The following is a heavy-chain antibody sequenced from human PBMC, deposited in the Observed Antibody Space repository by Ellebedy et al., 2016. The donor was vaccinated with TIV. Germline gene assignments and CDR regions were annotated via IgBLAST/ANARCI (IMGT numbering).Heavy chain of an antibody. Sequence: PGGSLRLSCVASGFSFRSYWMSWVRQAPGKGLEWVANIYQDGSKQYYVDSVKGRFTISRDNANKSLFLQMNSLRGEDTAVYYCAGRGSYGDYAVQVNSWFDRWGRGTLVTVSS. D-gene: IGHD4-17*01. V-gene: IGHV3-7*01. CDR3: AGRGSYGDYAVQVNSWFDR. CDR2: IYQDGSKQ. J-gene: IGHJ5*02. CDR1: GFSFRSYW.